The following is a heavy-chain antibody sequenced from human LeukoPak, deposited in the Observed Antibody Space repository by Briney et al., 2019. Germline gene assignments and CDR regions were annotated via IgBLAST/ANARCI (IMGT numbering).Heavy chain of an antibody. CDR3: AKDRLRYFDWLD. CDR2: ISDRGDTT. J-gene: IGHJ4*02. Sequence: PGGSLRLSCAASGFTFSSYAMTWVRQAPGKGLEWVSAISDRGDTTDYADSVKGRFTISRDNSKNTLFLQMNSLRVDDTAVYYCAKDRLRYFDWLDWGQGALVTVSS. CDR1: GFTFSSYA. V-gene: IGHV3-23*01. D-gene: IGHD3-9*01.